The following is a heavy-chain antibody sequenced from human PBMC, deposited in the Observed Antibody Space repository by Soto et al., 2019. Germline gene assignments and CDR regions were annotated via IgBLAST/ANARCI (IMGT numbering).Heavy chain of an antibody. Sequence: ASETLSLTCSVSGGSITGNSWSWLRQPPGKGLEWVAYMSSSGSTTYNPSLKGRVTMSVDTSKNQFSLNLRSVTAADTAVYYCARFERGHYDSRSFSTDRFDNWGPGTLVTVSS. CDR1: GGSITGNS. V-gene: IGHV4-4*08. CDR3: ARFERGHYDSRSFSTDRFDN. D-gene: IGHD3-10*01. J-gene: IGHJ4*02. CDR2: MSSSGST.